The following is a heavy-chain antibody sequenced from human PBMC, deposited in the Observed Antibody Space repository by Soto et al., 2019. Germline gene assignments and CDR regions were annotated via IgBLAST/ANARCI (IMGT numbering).Heavy chain of an antibody. J-gene: IGHJ4*02. CDR1: GGTFSSYA. D-gene: IGHD4-4*01. CDR2: IIPIFGTA. V-gene: IGHV1-69*01. CDR3: ARGLEMATVDFDY. Sequence: QVQLVQSGAEVKKPGSSVKVSCKASGGTFSSYAISWVRQAPGQGLEWMGGIIPIFGTANYAQKFQGRVTITAGESTSTAYMELSSLRSDDMAVYYCARGLEMATVDFDYWGQGTLVTVSS.